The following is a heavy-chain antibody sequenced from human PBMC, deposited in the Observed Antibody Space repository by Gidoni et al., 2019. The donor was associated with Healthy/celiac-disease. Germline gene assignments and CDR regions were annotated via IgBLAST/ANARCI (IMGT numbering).Heavy chain of an antibody. Sequence: EVQLVESGGGLVQPGRSLRLSCAASGFTFDDYAMHWVRQAPGKGLEWVSGISWNSGSIGYADSVKGRFTDSRDNAKNSLYLQMNSLRAEDTALYYCAKAYSSSWYQAAYWFDPWGQGTLVTVSS. CDR3: AKAYSSSWYQAAYWFDP. CDR2: ISWNSGSI. CDR1: GFTFDDYA. J-gene: IGHJ5*02. D-gene: IGHD6-13*01. V-gene: IGHV3-9*01.